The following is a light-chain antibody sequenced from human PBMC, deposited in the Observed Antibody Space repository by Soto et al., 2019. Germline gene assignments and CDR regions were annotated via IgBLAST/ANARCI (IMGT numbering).Light chain of an antibody. CDR3: QQYGSSPRS. Sequence: EIVLTQSPATLSLSPGEGATLSCRASQSVSSYLVWYQQKPGQAPRLLIYGASSRATGIPDRFSGSGSGTDFTLTISRLEPEDFAVYYCQQYGSSPRSFGQGTKVDIK. CDR2: GAS. J-gene: IGKJ1*01. CDR1: QSVSSY. V-gene: IGKV3-20*01.